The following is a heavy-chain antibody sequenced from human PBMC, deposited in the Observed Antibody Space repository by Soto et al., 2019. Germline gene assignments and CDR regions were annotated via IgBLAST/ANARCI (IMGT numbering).Heavy chain of an antibody. V-gene: IGHV1-69*08. J-gene: IGHJ4*02. CDR1: GGTFSSYT. D-gene: IGHD3-10*01. Sequence: QVQLVQSGAEVKKPGSSVKVSCKASGGTFSSYTISWVRQAPGQGLEWMGRIIPILGIANYAQKFQGRVTIXXDXSXXTAYMELSSLRSEDTAVYYCARDGDYGSGSSDFDYWGQGTLVTVSS. CDR2: IIPILGIA. CDR3: ARDGDYGSGSSDFDY.